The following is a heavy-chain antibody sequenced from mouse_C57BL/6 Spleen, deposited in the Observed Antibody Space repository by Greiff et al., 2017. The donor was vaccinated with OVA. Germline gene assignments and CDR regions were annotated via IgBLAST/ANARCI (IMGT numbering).Heavy chain of an antibody. CDR3: AREDSSGYVAMGY. CDR1: GYTFTSYG. CDR2: IYPRSGNT. V-gene: IGHV1-81*01. D-gene: IGHD3-2*02. Sequence: QVQLQQSGAELARPGASVKLSCKASGYTFTSYGISWVKQRTGQGLEWIGEIYPRSGNTNYNEKFKGKATLTADKSSSTAYMELRSLTSEDSAVYFCAREDSSGYVAMGYWGQGTSVTVAS. J-gene: IGHJ4*01.